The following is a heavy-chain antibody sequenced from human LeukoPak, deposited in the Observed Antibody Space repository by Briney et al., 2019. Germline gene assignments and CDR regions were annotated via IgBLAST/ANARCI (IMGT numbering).Heavy chain of an antibody. Sequence: PSETLSLTCTVSGGSVSSGSYYWSWIRQPPGKGLEWIGYVYYSGSTNYNPSPKSRVTISVDRSKNQFSLKLSSVTAADTAVYYCASGRGYSYGHFDYWGQGTLVTVSS. V-gene: IGHV4-61*01. CDR1: GGSVSSGSYY. J-gene: IGHJ4*02. D-gene: IGHD5-18*01. CDR3: ASGRGYSYGHFDY. CDR2: VYYSGST.